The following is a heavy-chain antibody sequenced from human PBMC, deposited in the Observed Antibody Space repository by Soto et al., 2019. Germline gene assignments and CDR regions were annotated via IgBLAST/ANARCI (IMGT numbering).Heavy chain of an antibody. CDR1: GGSLSGYY. CDR3: ARGGFRGYCSGGSCYSRAYYYYGMDV. D-gene: IGHD2-15*01. V-gene: IGHV4-34*01. Sequence: PSETLSLTCAVYGGSLSGYYWSWIRQPPGKGLEWIGEINHSGSTNYNPSLKSRVTISVDTSKNQFSLKLSSVTAADTAVYYCARGGFRGYCSGGSCYSRAYYYYGMDVWGQGTTVTVS. CDR2: INHSGST. J-gene: IGHJ6*02.